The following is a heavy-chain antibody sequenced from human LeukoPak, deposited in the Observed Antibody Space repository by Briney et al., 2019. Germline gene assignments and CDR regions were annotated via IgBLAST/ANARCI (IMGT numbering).Heavy chain of an antibody. D-gene: IGHD6-13*01. Sequence: SETLSLTCAVSGGSISGSSYYWGWIRQPPGKKLEWIGSIYSSGSTYYNPSLKSRVTISVDTSKNQFSLKLSSVTAADTAVYYCARLVYRHSSSWYDPRRYYYYYMDVWGKGTTVTISS. CDR1: GGSISGSSYY. V-gene: IGHV4-39*07. CDR3: ARLVYRHSSSWYDPRRYYYYYMDV. CDR2: IYSSGST. J-gene: IGHJ6*03.